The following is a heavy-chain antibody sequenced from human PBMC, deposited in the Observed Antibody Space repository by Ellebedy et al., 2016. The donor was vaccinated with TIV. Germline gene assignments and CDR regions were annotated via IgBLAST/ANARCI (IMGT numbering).Heavy chain of an antibody. Sequence: ASVKVSCXASGYTFTSDGISWVRQAPGQGLEWMGLISAYTGNTNYAQKLQGRVTMTTDTSTSTAYMELRSLRSDDTAVYSCARDRETGTTSGDWFDPWGQGTLVTVSS. CDR2: ISAYTGNT. D-gene: IGHD1-7*01. CDR1: GYTFTSDG. V-gene: IGHV1-18*04. CDR3: ARDRETGTTSGDWFDP. J-gene: IGHJ5*02.